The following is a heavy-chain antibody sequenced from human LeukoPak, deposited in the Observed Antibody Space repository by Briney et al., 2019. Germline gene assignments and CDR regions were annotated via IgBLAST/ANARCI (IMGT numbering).Heavy chain of an antibody. V-gene: IGHV3-48*03. CDR1: GFTLCSYE. CDR3: ASARLEVLWLTELDY. J-gene: IGHJ4*02. CDR2: ISERGSTI. D-gene: IGHD3-10*01. Sequence: GGSLRLSCAASGFTLCSYEMNGVRQAPGRGLEWVSYISERGSTIYYADPVKGRFTISRDNAKTSLYLQMSSLRAEDTAVYYCASARLEVLWLTELDYWRQGTVVTVSS.